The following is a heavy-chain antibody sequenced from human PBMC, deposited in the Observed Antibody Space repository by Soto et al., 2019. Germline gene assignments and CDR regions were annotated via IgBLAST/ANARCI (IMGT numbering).Heavy chain of an antibody. CDR3: ARGGYCSGGSCYGISYMDV. D-gene: IGHD2-15*01. CDR1: GGYISSGGYY. J-gene: IGHJ6*03. Sequence: SETLCLTCTVSGGYISSGGYYWSWIRKHPGKGLEWIGYIFYSGSTYYNPSLKSRVTISVDTSKNQFSLKLSSVTAADTAVYYCARGGYCSGGSCYGISYMDVWGKGTTVTVSS. CDR2: IFYSGST. V-gene: IGHV4-31*03.